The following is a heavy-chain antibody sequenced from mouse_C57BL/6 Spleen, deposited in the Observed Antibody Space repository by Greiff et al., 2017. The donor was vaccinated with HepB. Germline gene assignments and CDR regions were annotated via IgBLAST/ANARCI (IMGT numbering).Heavy chain of an antibody. Sequence: QVQLQQPGAELVKPGASVKLSCKASGYTFTSYWMHWVKQRPGQGLEWIGMIHPNSGSTNYNEKFKSKATLTVDKSSSTAYMQLSSLTSEDSAVYYCARKRLLTTTVDWYFDVWGTGTTVTVSS. CDR1: GYTFTSYW. V-gene: IGHV1-64*01. J-gene: IGHJ1*03. CDR3: ARKRLLTTTVDWYFDV. D-gene: IGHD1-1*01. CDR2: IHPNSGST.